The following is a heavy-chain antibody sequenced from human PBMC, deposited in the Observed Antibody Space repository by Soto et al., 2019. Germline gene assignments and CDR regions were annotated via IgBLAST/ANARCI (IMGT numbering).Heavy chain of an antibody. CDR1: GFTFSSYG. CDR3: AKDLVVAAHDAFDI. J-gene: IGHJ3*02. CDR2: ISYDGSNK. V-gene: IGHV3-30*18. D-gene: IGHD2-15*01. Sequence: GGSLRLSCAASGFTFSSYGMHWVRQAPGKGLEWVAVISYDGSNKYYADSVKGRFTISRDNSKNTLYLQMNSLRAEDTAVYYCAKDLVVAAHDAFDIWGQGTMVTVSS.